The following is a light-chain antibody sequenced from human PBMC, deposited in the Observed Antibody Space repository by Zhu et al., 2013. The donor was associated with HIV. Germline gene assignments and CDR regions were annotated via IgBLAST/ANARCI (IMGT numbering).Light chain of an antibody. J-gene: IGKJ5*01. V-gene: IGKV2-28*01. CDR3: MQALQTPIT. Sequence: DIVMTQSPLSLPVTPGEPASISCRSSQSLLHSNGYNYLDWYLQKPGQSPQLLIHLGSSQASGVPDRFSGSGSGTDFTLKISRVEAEDVGVYYCMQALQTPITFGQGTRLEIK. CDR2: LGS. CDR1: QSLLHSNGYNY.